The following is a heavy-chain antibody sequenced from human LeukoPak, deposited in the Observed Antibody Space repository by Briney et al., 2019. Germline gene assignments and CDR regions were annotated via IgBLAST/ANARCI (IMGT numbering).Heavy chain of an antibody. CDR3: ARAPAAYCGGDCFYFDY. Sequence: SETLSLTCTVSGGSISSYYWSWIRQPPGKGLEWIGYIYYSGSTSYNPSLKSRVTISVDTSKNQFSLKLSSVTAADTAVYYCARAPAAYCGGDCFYFDYWGQGTLVTVSS. CDR1: GGSISSYY. V-gene: IGHV4-59*01. D-gene: IGHD2-21*02. CDR2: IYYSGST. J-gene: IGHJ4*02.